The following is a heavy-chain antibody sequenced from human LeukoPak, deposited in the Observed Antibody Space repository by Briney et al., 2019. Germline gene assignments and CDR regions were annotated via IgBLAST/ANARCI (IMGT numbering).Heavy chain of an antibody. CDR2: IRYDGSNK. D-gene: IGHD5-18*01. J-gene: IGHJ4*02. Sequence: QPGGSLRLSCAASGSTFSSYGMHWVRQAPGKGLEWVAFIRYDGSNKYYADSVKGRFTISRDNSKNTLYLQMNSLRAEDTAVYYCAKGRLLKGTVDYWGQGTLVTVSS. V-gene: IGHV3-30*02. CDR3: AKGRLLKGTVDY. CDR1: GSTFSSYG.